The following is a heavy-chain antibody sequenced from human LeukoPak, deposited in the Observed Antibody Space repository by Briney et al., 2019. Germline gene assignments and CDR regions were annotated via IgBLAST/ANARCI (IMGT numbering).Heavy chain of an antibody. Sequence: SETLSLTCAVSGGSISSSNWWSWVRQPPGKGLEWIGEINHSGSTNYNPSLKSRVTISVDTSKNQFSLKLSSVTAADTAVYYCATLFIAARPGKFNYWGQGTLVTVSS. CDR1: GGSISSSNW. CDR3: ATLFIAARPGKFNY. CDR2: INHSGST. J-gene: IGHJ4*02. V-gene: IGHV4-4*02. D-gene: IGHD6-6*01.